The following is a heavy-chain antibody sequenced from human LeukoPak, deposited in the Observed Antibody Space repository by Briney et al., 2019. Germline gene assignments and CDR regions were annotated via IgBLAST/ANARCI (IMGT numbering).Heavy chain of an antibody. CDR2: ISSSSSYT. J-gene: IGHJ4*02. CDR1: VFTFSDYY. CDR3: ARSGSHDY. D-gene: IGHD1-26*01. V-gene: IGHV3-11*03. Sequence: GGSLRLSCAASVFTFSDYYMSWIRQAPGKGLEWVSYISSSSSYTNYAESVKGRFTISRDNAKNSLHLQMNSLRADDTAVYYCARSGSHDYWGQGTLVTVSS.